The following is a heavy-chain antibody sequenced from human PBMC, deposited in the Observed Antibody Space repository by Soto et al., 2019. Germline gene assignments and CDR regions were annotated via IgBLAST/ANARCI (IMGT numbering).Heavy chain of an antibody. V-gene: IGHV4-59*01. J-gene: IGHJ5*02. D-gene: IGHD3-10*01. CDR1: GGSISSYY. Sequence: SETLSLTCTVSGGSISSYYWSWIRQPPGKGLEWIGYIYYSGSTNYNPSLKSRATISVDTSKNQFSLKLSSVTAADTAVYYCARRRMVRGVISWFDPWGQGNLVTVSS. CDR3: ARRRMVRGVISWFDP. CDR2: IYYSGST.